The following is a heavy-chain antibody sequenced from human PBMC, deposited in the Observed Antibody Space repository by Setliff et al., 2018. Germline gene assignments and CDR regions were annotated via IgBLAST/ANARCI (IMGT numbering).Heavy chain of an antibody. J-gene: IGHJ1*01. CDR1: GGSVGNSYYY. D-gene: IGHD1-1*01. CDR2: ISYSGIT. CDR3: VREGYSEYFQD. V-gene: IGHV4-61*01. Sequence: KASETLSLTCTVSGGSVGNSYYYWDWIRQPPGKGLEWIGFISYSGITTYNVSLKSRVSISVDTSKNQLSLTLSSVTAADTAVYYCVREGYSEYFQDWGRGTLVTVSS.